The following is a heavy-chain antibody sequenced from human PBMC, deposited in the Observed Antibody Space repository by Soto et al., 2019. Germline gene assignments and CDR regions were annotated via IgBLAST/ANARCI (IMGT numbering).Heavy chain of an antibody. CDR2: IYYSGST. D-gene: IGHD2-15*01. Sequence: SLTCTVSSGSISTYYWSWIRQPPGKGLEWIGYIYYSGSTNYNPSLKSRVTISVDTSKNQFSLKLSSVTAADTAVYYCARLHCSGGSCYPLVEYWGQGTLVTVSS. CDR1: SGSISTYY. J-gene: IGHJ4*02. CDR3: ARLHCSGGSCYPLVEY. V-gene: IGHV4-59*01.